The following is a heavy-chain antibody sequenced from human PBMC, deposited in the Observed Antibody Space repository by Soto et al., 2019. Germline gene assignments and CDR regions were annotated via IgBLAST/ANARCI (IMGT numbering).Heavy chain of an antibody. Sequence: PSETLSLTCTVSGGSISSGGYYWSWIRQHPGKGLEWIGYIYYSGSTYYNPSLKSRVTISVDTSKNQFSLKLSSVTAADTAVYYCARELEYSSSSVVSNWFDPWGQGTLVTVSS. CDR1: GGSISSGGYY. J-gene: IGHJ5*02. D-gene: IGHD6-6*01. V-gene: IGHV4-31*03. CDR3: ARELEYSSSSVVSNWFDP. CDR2: IYYSGST.